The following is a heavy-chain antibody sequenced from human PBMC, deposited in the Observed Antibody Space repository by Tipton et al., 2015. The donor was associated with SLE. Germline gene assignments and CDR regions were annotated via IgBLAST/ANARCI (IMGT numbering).Heavy chain of an antibody. CDR1: GFTFSSYE. CDR2: IKQDGSEK. D-gene: IGHD1-26*01. CDR3: ARETYSGTLFDY. Sequence: SLRLSCAASGFTFSSYEMNWVRQAPGKGLEWVSYIKQDGSEKYYVDSVKGRFTISRDNAKNSLYLQMNSLRAEDTAVYYCARETYSGTLFDYWGQGTLVTVSS. J-gene: IGHJ4*02. V-gene: IGHV3-7*01.